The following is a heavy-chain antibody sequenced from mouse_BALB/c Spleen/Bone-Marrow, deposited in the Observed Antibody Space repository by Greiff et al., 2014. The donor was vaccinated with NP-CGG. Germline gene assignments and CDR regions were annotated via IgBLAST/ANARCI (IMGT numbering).Heavy chain of an antibody. J-gene: IGHJ3*01. V-gene: IGHV14-3*02. CDR1: GFNIKHPY. D-gene: IGHD4-1*01. Sequence: VQLQQSGAELVKPGASVKLSCTTSGFNIKHPYIHWVKQRPEQGLEWIGRIDPANYNTQYDPKFQGKATITADTPSNAAYLQLNSLTSEDTAVYYCATLTGTFDYWGQGTPVTVSA. CDR2: IDPANYNT. CDR3: ATLTGTFDY.